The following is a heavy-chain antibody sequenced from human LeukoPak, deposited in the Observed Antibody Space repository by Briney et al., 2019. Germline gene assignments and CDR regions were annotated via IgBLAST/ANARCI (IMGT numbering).Heavy chain of an antibody. Sequence: PGGSLRLSCAASGFTFNIYAMSWVRQAPGKGLEWVSSITSSGDATFHADSVKGRFTISRDNSKNTLYLQMNSLRAEDTAVYYCAKDVKRYCSSTSCPPDYWGQGTLVTVSS. D-gene: IGHD2-2*01. J-gene: IGHJ4*02. CDR2: ITSSGDAT. CDR3: AKDVKRYCSSTSCPPDY. V-gene: IGHV3-23*01. CDR1: GFTFNIYA.